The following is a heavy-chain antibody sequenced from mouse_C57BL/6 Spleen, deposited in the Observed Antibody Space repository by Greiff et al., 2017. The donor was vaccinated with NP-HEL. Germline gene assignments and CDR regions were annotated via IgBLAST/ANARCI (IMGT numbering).Heavy chain of an antibody. D-gene: IGHD1-1*01. Sequence: VQGVESGPGLVAPSQSLSITCTVSGFSLTSYAISWVRQPPGKGLEWLGVIWTGGGTNYNSALKSRLSISKDNSKSQVFLKMNSLQTDDTARYYCAREDYYGSSYGFAYWGQGTLVTVSA. CDR3: AREDYYGSSYGFAY. CDR1: GFSLTSYA. CDR2: IWTGGGT. J-gene: IGHJ3*01. V-gene: IGHV2-9-1*01.